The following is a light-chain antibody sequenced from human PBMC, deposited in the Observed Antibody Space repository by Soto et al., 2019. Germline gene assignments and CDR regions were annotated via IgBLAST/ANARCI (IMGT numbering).Light chain of an antibody. Sequence: QSALTQPASVSGSPGQSITISCTGTNSDLGTYNLVSWYQQHPGKAPKLIICEVNKWPSGVPSRFSGSKSGNTASLTISGLQADDEADYCCCSYSGSVAYVFGTGTKLTVL. V-gene: IGLV2-23*02. CDR3: CSYSGSVAYV. J-gene: IGLJ1*01. CDR2: EVN. CDR1: NSDLGTYNL.